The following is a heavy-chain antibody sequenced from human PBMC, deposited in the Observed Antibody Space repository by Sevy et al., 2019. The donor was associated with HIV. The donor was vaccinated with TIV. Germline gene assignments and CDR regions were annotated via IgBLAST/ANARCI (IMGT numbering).Heavy chain of an antibody. V-gene: IGHV3-23*01. J-gene: IGHJ4*02. CDR3: AREGCTKPHDY. D-gene: IGHD2-8*01. CDR1: GFDFSIYS. Sequence: WGSLRLSCAASGFDFSIYSMSWVRQAPGKGLEWVSTLSFGCGKINYADSVKGRFTISRDNSKSSVYLQMNNMRVEDTAVYYCAREGCTKPHDYWGQGTLVTVSS. CDR2: LSFGCGKI.